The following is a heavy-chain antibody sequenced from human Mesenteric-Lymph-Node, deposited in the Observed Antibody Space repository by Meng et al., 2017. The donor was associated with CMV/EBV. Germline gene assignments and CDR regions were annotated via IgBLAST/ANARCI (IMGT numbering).Heavy chain of an antibody. CDR2: IYYSGST. J-gene: IGHJ4*02. CDR1: GGSISSYY. Sequence: GSLRLSCTVSGGSISSYYWSWIRQPPGKGLEWIGYIYYSGSTNYNPSLKSRVTISVDTSKNQFSLKLSSVTAADTAVYYCASGGISSGWYNKDVGYDYWGQGTLVTVSS. CDR3: ASGGISSGWYNKDVGYDY. V-gene: IGHV4-59*01. D-gene: IGHD6-19*01.